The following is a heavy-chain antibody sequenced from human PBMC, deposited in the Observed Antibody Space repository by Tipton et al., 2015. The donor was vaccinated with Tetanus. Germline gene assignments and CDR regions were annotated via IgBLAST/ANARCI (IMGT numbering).Heavy chain of an antibody. CDR2: VSGNGGST. J-gene: IGHJ4*02. Sequence: SLRLSCAASGFTLSRYTLNWVRQAPGKGLEWVSGVSGNGGSTYYADSVRGRFTVSRDNSENTLYLQMNSLRVEDTAIYYCAKAKTWINLWFGDSWGPGTRVIVSS. CDR3: AKAKTWINLWFGDS. V-gene: IGHV3-23*01. CDR1: GFTLSRYT. D-gene: IGHD3-10*01.